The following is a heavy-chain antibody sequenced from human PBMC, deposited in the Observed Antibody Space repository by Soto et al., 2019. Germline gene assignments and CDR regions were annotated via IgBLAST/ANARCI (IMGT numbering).Heavy chain of an antibody. Sequence: PGGSLRVSCAPCAFIFSTHSMNSLRQAPGKGLELVSSISSSSSYIYYADSVKGRFTISRDNAKNSLYLQMNSLRAEYTAVYYCASYSGSYGWFDPWGQGTLVTGSS. V-gene: IGHV3-21*01. J-gene: IGHJ5*02. D-gene: IGHD1-26*01. CDR3: ASYSGSYGWFDP. CDR1: AFIFSTHS. CDR2: ISSSSSYI.